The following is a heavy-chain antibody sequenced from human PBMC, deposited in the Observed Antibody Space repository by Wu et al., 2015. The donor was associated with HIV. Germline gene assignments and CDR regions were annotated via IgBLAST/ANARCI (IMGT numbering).Heavy chain of an antibody. V-gene: IGHV1-46*01. CDR2: INPSGGST. J-gene: IGHJ6*02. D-gene: IGHD6-13*01. CDR1: GYTFTSYY. Sequence: QVQLVQSGAEVKKPGASVKVSCKASGYTFTSYYMYWVRQAPGQGLEWMGIINPSGGSTSYAQKFQGRVTMTRDTSTSTVYMELSSLRSEDTAVYYCARGSSSWYDYYYYGMDVWGQGTTVTVSS. CDR3: ARGSSSWYDYYYYGMDV.